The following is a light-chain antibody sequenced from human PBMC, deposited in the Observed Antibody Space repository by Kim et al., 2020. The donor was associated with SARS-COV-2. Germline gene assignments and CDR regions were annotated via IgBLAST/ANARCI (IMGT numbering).Light chain of an antibody. Sequence: DIQMTQSPSSLSASVGDRVTITCQASQDISNYLNWYQQKPGKAPKLLIYDASNLETGVPSRFSGSGSGTDFTFTISSLQPEDIATYYCQQYGNHPDSFGQGTKLEIK. CDR2: DAS. CDR3: QQYGNHPDS. J-gene: IGKJ2*03. CDR1: QDISNY. V-gene: IGKV1-33*01.